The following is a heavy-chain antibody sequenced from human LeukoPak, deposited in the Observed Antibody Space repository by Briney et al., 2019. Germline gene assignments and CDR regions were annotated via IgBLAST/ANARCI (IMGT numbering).Heavy chain of an antibody. J-gene: IGHJ6*03. D-gene: IGHD5-12*01. CDR3: AKNIVATRLYYYYMDV. Sequence: GGSLRLSCAASGFTVSSNYMSWVRQAPGKGLEWVSAISGSGGSTYYADSVKGRFTISRDNSKNTLYLQMNSLRAEDTAVYYCAKNIVATRLYYYYMDVWGKGTTVTVSS. CDR1: GFTVSSNY. V-gene: IGHV3-23*01. CDR2: ISGSGGST.